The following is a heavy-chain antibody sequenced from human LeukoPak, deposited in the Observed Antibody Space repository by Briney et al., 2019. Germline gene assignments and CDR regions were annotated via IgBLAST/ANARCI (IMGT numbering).Heavy chain of an antibody. CDR3: ARGGSSGWDLSGGDPKNYFDY. V-gene: IGHV4-34*01. Sequence: SETLSLTCAVYGGSFSGYYWSWIRQPPGKGLEWIGEINHSGSTNYNPSLKSRVTISVDTSKNQFSLKLSSVTAADTAVYYCARGGSSGWDLSGGDPKNYFDYWGQGTLVTVSS. CDR2: INHSGST. CDR1: GGSFSGYY. J-gene: IGHJ4*02. D-gene: IGHD6-19*01.